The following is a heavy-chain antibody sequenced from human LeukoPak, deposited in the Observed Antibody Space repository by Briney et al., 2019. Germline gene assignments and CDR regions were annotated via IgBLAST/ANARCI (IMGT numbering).Heavy chain of an antibody. Sequence: SETLSLTCTVSGGSTSSYYWSRIRQPPGKGLEWIGRIYTSGIISGNTNYNPSLKSRVTMSVGTSKNQFSLKLTSVTAADTAVYYCAKDRYYYDSSGYYSAFDTWGQGTMVTVSS. CDR3: AKDRYYYDSSGYYSAFDT. CDR1: GGSTSSYY. D-gene: IGHD3-22*01. J-gene: IGHJ3*02. CDR2: IYTSGIISGNT. V-gene: IGHV4-4*07.